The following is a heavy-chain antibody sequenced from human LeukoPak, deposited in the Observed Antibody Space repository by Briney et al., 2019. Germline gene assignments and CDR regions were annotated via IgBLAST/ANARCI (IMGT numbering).Heavy chain of an antibody. Sequence: VASVKVSCKASGYTFTIYDISWVRQAPGQGLEWMGWISAYNGNTNYAQKLQGRVTMTTDTSTSTAYMELRSLRSDDTAVYYCARRYYYDSTGYSLDYWGQGTLVTVSS. V-gene: IGHV1-18*01. CDR2: ISAYNGNT. CDR1: GYTFTIYD. CDR3: ARRYYYDSTGYSLDY. D-gene: IGHD3-22*01. J-gene: IGHJ4*02.